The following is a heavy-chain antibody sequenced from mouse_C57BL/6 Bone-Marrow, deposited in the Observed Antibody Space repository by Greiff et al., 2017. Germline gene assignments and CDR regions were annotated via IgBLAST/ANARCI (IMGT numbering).Heavy chain of an antibody. CDR3: ARDSHSYGSSPYYAMDY. V-gene: IGHV5-4*01. CDR2: ISDGGSYT. J-gene: IGHJ4*01. Sequence: EVQGVESGGGLVKPGGSLKLSCAASGFTFSSYAMSWVRQTPEKRLEWVATISDGGSYTYYPDNVKGRFTISRDNAKNNLYLQMSHLKSEDTAMYYCARDSHSYGSSPYYAMDYWGQGTSVTVSS. CDR1: GFTFSSYA. D-gene: IGHD1-1*01.